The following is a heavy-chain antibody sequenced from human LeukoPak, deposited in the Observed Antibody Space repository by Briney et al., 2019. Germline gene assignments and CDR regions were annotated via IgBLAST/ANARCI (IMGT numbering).Heavy chain of an antibody. CDR3: ARVRYSDSSVLTRKRSYYFDY. CDR2: IYSSGST. Sequence: SETLSLTCTVSGGSISTYYWSWIRQPPGKGLEWIGNIYSSGSTYYNASLQSRVTISIDTSKNQFSLKLSSVTAADTAVYYCARVRYSDSSVLTRKRSYYFDYRGQGTLVTVSS. J-gene: IGHJ4*02. D-gene: IGHD3-22*01. V-gene: IGHV4-59*12. CDR1: GGSISTYY.